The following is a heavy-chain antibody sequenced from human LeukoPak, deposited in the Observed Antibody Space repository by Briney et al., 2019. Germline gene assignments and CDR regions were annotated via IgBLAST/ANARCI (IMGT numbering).Heavy chain of an antibody. Sequence: ASVKVSCKASGGTFSSYAISWVRQAPGQGLEWMGRIIPIFGIANYAQKFQGRVTITADNSTSTAYMELSSLRSEDTAVYYCARESCSSTSCYLGWFDPWGQGTLVTVSS. CDR1: GGTFSSYA. D-gene: IGHD2-2*01. CDR3: ARESCSSTSCYLGWFDP. V-gene: IGHV1-69*04. J-gene: IGHJ5*02. CDR2: IIPIFGIA.